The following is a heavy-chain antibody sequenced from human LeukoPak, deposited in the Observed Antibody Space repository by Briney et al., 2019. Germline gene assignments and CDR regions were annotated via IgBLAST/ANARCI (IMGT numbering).Heavy chain of an antibody. D-gene: IGHD2-15*01. CDR2: IYYSGST. CDR3: ARATGYCSGGSCYYYYYYYMDV. V-gene: IGHV4-59*01. J-gene: IGHJ6*03. CDR1: GGSISSYY. Sequence: SETLSLTCTVSGGSISSYYWSWIRQPPGKGLEWIGYIYYSGSTNYNPSLKSRLTISVDTSKDQFSLKLSSVTAADTAVYYRARATGYCSGGSCYYYYYYYMDVWGKGTTVTVSS.